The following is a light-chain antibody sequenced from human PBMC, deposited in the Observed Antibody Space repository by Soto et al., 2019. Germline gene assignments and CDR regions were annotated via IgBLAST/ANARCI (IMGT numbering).Light chain of an antibody. CDR2: WAS. Sequence: DIVMTQSPDSLAVSLGERATINCKSSQSVLHSSNNKNYLACYQQKPGQPPKLLIYWASTRESGVPDRFSGSGSGTDFTLTISSLQAEDVAVYYCQQYYGTPYTFGQGTKLEIK. V-gene: IGKV4-1*01. CDR1: QSVLHSSNNKNY. J-gene: IGKJ2*01. CDR3: QQYYGTPYT.